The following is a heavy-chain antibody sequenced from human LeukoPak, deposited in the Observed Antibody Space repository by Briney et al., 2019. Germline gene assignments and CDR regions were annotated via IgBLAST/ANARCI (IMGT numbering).Heavy chain of an antibody. Sequence: GGSLRLSCAASGFTFSRYGMNWVRQAPGKGLEWVANIKQDGSEKYYVDSVKGRFTISRDNARNSLYLQMNSLRAEDTAVYYCARDHYIELVPSAGVFDMWGQGTMVTVSS. V-gene: IGHV3-7*01. CDR3: ARDHYIELVPSAGVFDM. J-gene: IGHJ3*02. D-gene: IGHD2-2*01. CDR2: IKQDGSEK. CDR1: GFTFSRYG.